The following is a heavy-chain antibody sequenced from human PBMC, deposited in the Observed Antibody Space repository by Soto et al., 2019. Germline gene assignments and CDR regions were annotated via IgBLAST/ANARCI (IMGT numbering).Heavy chain of an antibody. Sequence: PSVKVSCKASGFSFTGYYIHWLRQAPGQGLEWMGWINAHSGGTEYAQKFQGRVTLTRDTSMATAYLTLTSLTSDDTALYYCAKDLTRQLAYWLDPWGQGTQVTVSS. V-gene: IGHV1-2*02. D-gene: IGHD6-6*01. CDR1: GFSFTGYY. CDR3: AKDLTRQLAYWLDP. CDR2: INAHSGGT. J-gene: IGHJ5*02.